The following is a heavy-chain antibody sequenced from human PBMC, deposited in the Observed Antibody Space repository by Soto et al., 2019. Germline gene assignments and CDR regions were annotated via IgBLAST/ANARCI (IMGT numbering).Heavy chain of an antibody. CDR1: GASITYGAYS. CDR3: ARGGGLDSFDY. Sequence: PSETLSLTCTVSGASITYGAYSWSWIRQTPGKGLEWIGYINHLETTFYNPSFESRLTLSIDRTKNQFSLNLKSMSAADRAVYFCARGGGLDSFDYWGQGIMVTVS. J-gene: IGHJ4*02. V-gene: IGHV4-30-2*01. CDR2: INHLETT. D-gene: IGHD1-26*01.